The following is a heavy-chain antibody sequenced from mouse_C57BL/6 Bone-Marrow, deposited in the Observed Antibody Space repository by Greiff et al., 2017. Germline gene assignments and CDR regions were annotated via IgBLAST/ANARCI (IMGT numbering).Heavy chain of an antibody. J-gene: IGHJ2*01. V-gene: IGHV3-6*01. Sequence: EVKLQESGPGLVKPSQSLSLTCSVTGYSITSGYYWNWIRQFPGNKLEWMGYISYDGSNNYNPSLKNRISITRDTSKNQFFLKLNSLTTEDTATYYCARGPYYFDYWGQGTTLTVSS. CDR1: GYSITSGYY. CDR2: ISYDGSN. CDR3: ARGPYYFDY.